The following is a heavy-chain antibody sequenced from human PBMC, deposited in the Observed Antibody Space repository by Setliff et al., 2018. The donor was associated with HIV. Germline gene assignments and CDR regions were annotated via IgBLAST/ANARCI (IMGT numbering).Heavy chain of an antibody. V-gene: IGHV4-61*02. CDR3: AREVAVLDY. CDR1: GDSISSGSYY. CDR2: IYTSGST. J-gene: IGHJ4*02. Sequence: PSETLSLTCTVSGDSISSGSYYWSWIRQPAGKGLEWIGRIYTSGSTNYNPSLKSRVTISVDTSKNQFSLKLSSVTAADTAVYYCAREVAVLDYWGQGTLVTVS. D-gene: IGHD2-15*01.